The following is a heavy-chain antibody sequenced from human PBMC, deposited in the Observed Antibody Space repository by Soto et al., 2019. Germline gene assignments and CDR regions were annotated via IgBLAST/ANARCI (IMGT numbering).Heavy chain of an antibody. CDR1: GGSISSGGYY. CDR2: IYYSGST. V-gene: IGHV4-31*03. D-gene: IGHD3-9*01. Sequence: VQLQESGPGLVKPSQTLSLTCTVSGGSISSGGYYWSWIRQHPGKGLEWIGYIYYSGSTYYNPSLKSRVTISVDTPKNQFSLKLSSVTAAETAVYYCARGPANNPLLTYWGQGTLVTVSS. J-gene: IGHJ4*02. CDR3: ARGPANNPLLTY.